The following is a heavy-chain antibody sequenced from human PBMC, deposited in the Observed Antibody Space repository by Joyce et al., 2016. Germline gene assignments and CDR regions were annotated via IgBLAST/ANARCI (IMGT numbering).Heavy chain of an antibody. V-gene: IGHV1-69*06. D-gene: IGHD3-16*01. CDR2: VIPVFGTA. J-gene: IGHJ4*02. Sequence: QAQLVQSGAEVKRTGSSVKISCKASGGTFSTYVINWVRQAPGQGFEWMGGVIPVFGTASYAPMFQGRVTVTADKSAGTAYMELSSLRSEDTAVYYCVRGHYDYVWGSWRHIYFDYWGQGTLVTVSS. CDR3: VRGHYDYVWGSWRHIYFDY. CDR1: GGTFSTYV.